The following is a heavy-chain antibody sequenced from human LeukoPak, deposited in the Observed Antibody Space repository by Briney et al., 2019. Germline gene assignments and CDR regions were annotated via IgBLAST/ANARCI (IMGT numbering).Heavy chain of an antibody. J-gene: IGHJ4*02. Sequence: SETLSLTCTVSGGSISSYYWSWIRQPPGKGLEWIGYIYYSGSTNYNPSLKSRVTISVDTSKNQFSLKLSSVTAADTAVYYCARGASPGTRILFDYWGQGTLVTVSS. CDR2: IYYSGST. V-gene: IGHV4-59*01. D-gene: IGHD3/OR15-3a*01. CDR1: GGSISSYY. CDR3: ARGASPGTRILFDY.